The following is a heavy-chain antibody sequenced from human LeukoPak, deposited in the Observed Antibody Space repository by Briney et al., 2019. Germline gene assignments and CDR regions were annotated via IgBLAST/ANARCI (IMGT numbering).Heavy chain of an antibody. V-gene: IGHV3-23*01. CDR3: TKYQPHYSNYWRDAFDI. D-gene: IGHD2-2*01. CDR2: ISACSDSI. CDR1: GLTFSNYA. Sequence: GGSLRLSCAASGLTFSNYAMSWVRQAPGKGLEWLSAISACSDSIYYADSVQGRFIIFRDNSRNTLYLQMSSLRAEDTAVYYCTKYQPHYSNYWRDAFDIWGQGTMVTVSS. J-gene: IGHJ3*02.